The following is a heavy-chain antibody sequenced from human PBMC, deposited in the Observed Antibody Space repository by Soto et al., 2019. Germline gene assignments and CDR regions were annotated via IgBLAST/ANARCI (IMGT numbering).Heavy chain of an antibody. CDR2: ISYDGNNK. CDR3: ARDRSEYCGGNCYPVFDL. CDR1: GFTYSTYT. J-gene: IGHJ2*01. V-gene: IGHV3-30-3*01. D-gene: IGHD2-21*02. Sequence: PGGSLRLSCAASGFTYSTYTMYWVRQAPGKGLEWVAVISYDGNNKFYADSVKGRFTISRDSTKQTLYLQMNSLRADDTAVYYCARDRSEYCGGNCYPVFDLWGRGTLVTVSS.